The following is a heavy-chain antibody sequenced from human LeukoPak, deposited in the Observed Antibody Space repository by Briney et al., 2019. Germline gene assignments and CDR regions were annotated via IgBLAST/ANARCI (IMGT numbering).Heavy chain of an antibody. CDR2: IYHTGST. Sequence: SETLSLTCTVSGYSISSDYYWGWIRQPPGKGLEWIGSIYHTGSTYYNPSLKSRVTISVETSKNQFSLKLSSVTAADTAVYYCARRYYYDSSGYYGDWGQGTLVTVSS. D-gene: IGHD3-22*01. CDR3: ARRYYYDSSGYYGD. J-gene: IGHJ4*02. CDR1: GYSISSDYY. V-gene: IGHV4-38-2*02.